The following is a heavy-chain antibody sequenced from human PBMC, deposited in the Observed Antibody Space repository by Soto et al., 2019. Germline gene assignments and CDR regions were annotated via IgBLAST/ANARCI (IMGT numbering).Heavy chain of an antibody. CDR1: GFTFSSYA. J-gene: IGHJ4*02. CDR2: ITYDGSNK. Sequence: QVQLVESGGGVFQPGMSLRLSCAAPGFTFSSYAMHWVRQAPGKGLEWVAVITYDGSNKYYADSVKGRFTISRDNSKNTLYLQMNSLRAEDTAVYYCAKDKHIVVVTAPFDYWGQGTLVTVSS. D-gene: IGHD2-21*02. CDR3: AKDKHIVVVTAPFDY. V-gene: IGHV3-30*18.